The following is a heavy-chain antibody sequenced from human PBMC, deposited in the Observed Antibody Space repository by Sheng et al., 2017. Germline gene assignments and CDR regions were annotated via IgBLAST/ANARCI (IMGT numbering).Heavy chain of an antibody. D-gene: IGHD3-22*01. Sequence: QLQLQESGSGLVKPSQTLSLTCAVSGGSISSGGYSWSWIRQPPGKGLEWIGYIYHSGSTYYNPSLKSRVTISVDRSKNQFSLKLSSVTAADTAVYYCARAYYYDSSGRHPLDAFDIWGQGT. V-gene: IGHV4-30-2*01. CDR3: ARAYYYDSSGRHPLDAFDI. J-gene: IGHJ3*02. CDR1: GGSISSGGYS. CDR2: IYHSGST.